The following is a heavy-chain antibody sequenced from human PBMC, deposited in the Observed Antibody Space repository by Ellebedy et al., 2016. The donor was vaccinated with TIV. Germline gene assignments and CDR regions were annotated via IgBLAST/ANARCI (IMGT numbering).Heavy chain of an antibody. J-gene: IGHJ4*02. V-gene: IGHV3-48*02. CDR1: GFSISSYT. Sequence: PGGSLRLSCAASGFSISSYTIHWVRQAPRKGLEWVSSISSSTGSIYYADSVRGRFTISRDTAKNSLYLQMYSLRDEDTAVYFCARDGVSSSSKMVYWGQGTLVTVSS. CDR3: ARDGVSSSSKMVY. D-gene: IGHD6-6*01. CDR2: ISSSTGSI.